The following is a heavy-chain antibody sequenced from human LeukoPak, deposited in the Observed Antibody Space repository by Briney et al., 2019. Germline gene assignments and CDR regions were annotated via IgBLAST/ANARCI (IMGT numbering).Heavy chain of an antibody. Sequence: PGGSLRLSCVVSGFTFSRYWMHWVRQAPGKGLVWVSRINTDGSITTYADSVKGRFTISRDNAKNTLYLQMNSLRDEDTAVYYCASLGTLVPWGQGTLVTVSS. D-gene: IGHD3-9*01. CDR1: GFTFSRYW. V-gene: IGHV3-74*01. CDR3: ASLGTLVP. J-gene: IGHJ5*02. CDR2: INTDGSIT.